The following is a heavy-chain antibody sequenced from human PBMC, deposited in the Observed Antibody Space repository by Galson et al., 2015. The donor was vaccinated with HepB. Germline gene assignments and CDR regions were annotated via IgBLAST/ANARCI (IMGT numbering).Heavy chain of an antibody. Sequence: SETLSLTCTVSGGSISSYYWSWIRQPPGKGLEWIGYIYYSGSTNYNPSLKSRVTISVDTSRNQFSLKLSSVTAADTAVYYCARGETGYSSSWYDFGTTYYFDYWGQGTLVTVSS. CDR1: GGSISSYY. J-gene: IGHJ4*02. CDR2: IYYSGST. CDR3: ARGETGYSSSWYDFGTTYYFDY. D-gene: IGHD6-13*01. V-gene: IGHV4-59*01.